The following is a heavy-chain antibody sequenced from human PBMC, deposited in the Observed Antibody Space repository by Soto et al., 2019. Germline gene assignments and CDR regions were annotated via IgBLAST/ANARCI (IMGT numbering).Heavy chain of an antibody. CDR3: AKARAQYYDFWSGYPVDY. V-gene: IGHV3-23*01. J-gene: IGHJ4*02. CDR2: ISGSGGST. CDR1: GFTFSSYA. D-gene: IGHD3-3*01. Sequence: QSGGSLRLSCAASGFTFSSYAMSWVRQAPGKGLEWVSAISGSGGSTYYADSVKGRFTISRDNSKNTLYLQMNSLRAEDTAVYYCAKARAQYYDFWSGYPVDYWGQGTLVTVSS.